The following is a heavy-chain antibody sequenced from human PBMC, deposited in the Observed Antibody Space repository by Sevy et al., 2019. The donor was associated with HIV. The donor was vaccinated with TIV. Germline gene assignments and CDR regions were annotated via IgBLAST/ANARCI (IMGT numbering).Heavy chain of an antibody. Sequence: ASVKVSCKASGYTFTGYYMHWVRQAPGQGLEWMGWINPNSGGTNYAQKFQGWVTMTRDTSISTAYMELSRLRSDDTAVYYCAREGWELGPIDYWGQRTLVTVSS. D-gene: IGHD1-26*01. CDR2: INPNSGGT. CDR3: AREGWELGPIDY. V-gene: IGHV1-2*04. CDR1: GYTFTGYY. J-gene: IGHJ4*02.